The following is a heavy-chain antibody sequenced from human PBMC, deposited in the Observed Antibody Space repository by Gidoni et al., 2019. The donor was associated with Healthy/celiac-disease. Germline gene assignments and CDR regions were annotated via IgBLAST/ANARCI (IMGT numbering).Heavy chain of an antibody. CDR1: GGSFSGYY. J-gene: IGHJ4*02. V-gene: IGHV4-34*01. Sequence: QVHLQQWGAGLLKPSETLSLTCAVYGGSFSGYYWGWIRQPPGQGREWIGEINHSGSTNYNPSLKSRVTISVDTSKNQFSLKLSSVTAADTAVYYCARGSTRITMVRGALRYWGQGTLVTVSS. CDR3: ARGSTRITMVRGALRY. CDR2: INHSGST. D-gene: IGHD3-10*01.